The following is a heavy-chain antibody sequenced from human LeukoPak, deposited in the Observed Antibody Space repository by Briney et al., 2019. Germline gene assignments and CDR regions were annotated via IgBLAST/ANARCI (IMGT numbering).Heavy chain of an antibody. V-gene: IGHV3-23*01. Sequence: GGSLRLSCAASGFTFSSSAMSWVRQAPGKGLEWVSSISGSGSGGSTYYADSVKGRFTISRDNSKNTLYLQMNSLRAEDAAVYYCAKSGYNRFDYWGQGTLVTVSS. CDR3: AKSGYNRFDY. CDR2: ISGSGSGGST. D-gene: IGHD5-24*01. CDR1: GFTFSSSA. J-gene: IGHJ4*02.